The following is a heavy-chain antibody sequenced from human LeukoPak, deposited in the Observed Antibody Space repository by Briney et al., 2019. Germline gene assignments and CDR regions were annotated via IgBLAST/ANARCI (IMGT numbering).Heavy chain of an antibody. CDR1: GFTFSTYA. CDR2: ISPSGDIT. D-gene: IGHD3-10*01. Sequence: GGSLRLSCAASGFTFSTYAMSWVRQAPGKGLEWVSGISPSGDITYYADSVKGRFTISRDNSKNTLYLEVISPTAEDTAAYYCAKDDAWLRFGEWSQGTLVTVSS. CDR3: AKDDAWLRFGE. J-gene: IGHJ4*02. V-gene: IGHV3-23*01.